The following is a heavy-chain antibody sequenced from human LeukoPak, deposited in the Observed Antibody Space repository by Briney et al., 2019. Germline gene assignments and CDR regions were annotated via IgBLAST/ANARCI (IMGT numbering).Heavy chain of an antibody. CDR1: GFTFSTDG. Sequence: GGSLRLSCAGSGFTFSTDGISWVRQAPGKGLEWVSSISPDSIFIYQADSVKGRFTISRDNAKNSLYLQMESLRVEDTAVYYCANFQTVGVKPFEHWGQGTLVTVSS. CDR3: ANFQTVGVKPFEH. D-gene: IGHD1-26*01. V-gene: IGHV3-21*01. CDR2: ISPDSIFI. J-gene: IGHJ5*02.